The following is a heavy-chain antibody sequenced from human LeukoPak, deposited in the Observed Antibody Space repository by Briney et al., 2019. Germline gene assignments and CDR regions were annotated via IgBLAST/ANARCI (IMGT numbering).Heavy chain of an antibody. CDR2: IYSGGST. CDR1: GFTVNNKY. V-gene: IGHV3-66*02. CDR3: ARGASLYSSGWYYPY. J-gene: IGHJ4*02. Sequence: GGSLRLSCAVSGFTVNNKYMSWVREAPGKGLEWVSVIYSGGSTYYADSVKGRFTISRDNSKSTLYLQMNSLKAEDTAVYYCARGASLYSSGWYYPYWGQGTLVTVSS. D-gene: IGHD6-19*01.